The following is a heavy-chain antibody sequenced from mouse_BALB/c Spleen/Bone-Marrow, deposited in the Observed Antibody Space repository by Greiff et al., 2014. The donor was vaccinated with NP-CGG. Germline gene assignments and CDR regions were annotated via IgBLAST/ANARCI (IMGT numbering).Heavy chain of an antibody. V-gene: IGHV7-3*02. CDR2: IRNKAYGYTT. CDR1: GFTFTDYY. CDR3: ARFPMDY. J-gene: IGHJ4*01. Sequence: DVQLVESGGGLVQPGGSLRLSCTTSGFTFTDYYMSWVRQPPGKALEWLVFIRNKAYGYTTEYSASVRGRFTISRDNSQSILYLQMNTLRAEDSATYYCARFPMDYWGQGTSVTVSS.